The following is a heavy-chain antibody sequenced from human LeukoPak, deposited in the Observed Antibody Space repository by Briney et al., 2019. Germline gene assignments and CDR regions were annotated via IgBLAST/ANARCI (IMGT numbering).Heavy chain of an antibody. D-gene: IGHD4-17*01. J-gene: IGHJ4*02. V-gene: IGHV4-59*01. CDR3: ARSSSVTTLQL. CDR2: IYYSGST. CDR1: GDSISSYS. Sequence: SETLSLTCTVSGDSISSYSWTWIRQPPGKGLEWIAYIYYSGSTNCNPSLKSRVTISVDASKNQFSLKLTSVTAADTAVYYCARSSSVTTLQLWGQGTLVTVSS.